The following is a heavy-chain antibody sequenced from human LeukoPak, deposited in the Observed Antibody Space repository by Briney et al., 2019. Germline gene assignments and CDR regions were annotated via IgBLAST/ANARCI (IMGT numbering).Heavy chain of an antibody. Sequence: SETLSLTCTVSGGSISSGDYYWSWIRQPPGKGLEWTGYIYYSGSTYYNPSLKSRVTISVDTSKNQFSLKLSSVTAADTAVYYCARRLGIAAAGTGFDYWGQGTLVTVSS. D-gene: IGHD6-13*01. CDR1: GGSISSGDYY. J-gene: IGHJ4*02. CDR3: ARRLGIAAAGTGFDY. CDR2: IYYSGST. V-gene: IGHV4-30-4*01.